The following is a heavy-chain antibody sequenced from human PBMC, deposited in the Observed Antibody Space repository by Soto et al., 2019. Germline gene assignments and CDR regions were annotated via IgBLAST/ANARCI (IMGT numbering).Heavy chain of an antibody. D-gene: IGHD5-12*01. V-gene: IGHV3-7*01. Sequence: GGSLRLSCAASGFTFSSSWMTWVRQAPGKGLAWVANIKEDGSEKYYVDSVKGRFTISRDNTNESLYLQMNSLRAEDTAVYYCARDPAPVGYRGLDVWGQGTTVTVS. J-gene: IGHJ6*02. CDR2: IKEDGSEK. CDR3: ARDPAPVGYRGLDV. CDR1: GFTFSSSW.